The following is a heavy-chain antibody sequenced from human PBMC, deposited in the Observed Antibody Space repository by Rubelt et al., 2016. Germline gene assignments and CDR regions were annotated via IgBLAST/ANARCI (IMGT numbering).Heavy chain of an antibody. V-gene: IGHV4-39*07. CDR3: ARGRLSPHYYGSGSYYPY. CDR1: GGSISSSSYY. D-gene: IGHD3-10*01. CDR2: IYYSGST. Sequence: QLQLQESGPGLVKPSETLSLTCTVSGGSISSSSYYWGWIRQPPGKGLEWIGSIYYSGSTYYNPSLKSRVTISVDTSKNQFSLKLGSVTAAETAVYYCARGRLSPHYYGSGSYYPYWGQGTLDTVYS. J-gene: IGHJ4*02.